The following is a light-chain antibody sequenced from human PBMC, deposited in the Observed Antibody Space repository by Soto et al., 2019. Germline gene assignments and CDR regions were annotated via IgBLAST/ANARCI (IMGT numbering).Light chain of an antibody. V-gene: IGLV1-44*01. Sequence: QSVLTQPPSTSGTPGQRVTIPCSGSGCNIGRNSVTWYQRLPGTAPKLLVYRNNQRPSGVPERFSGSKSGTSASLAISDLQSEDEDDYYCATWDDRLSGVEFGGGTKLTVL. CDR1: GCNIGRNS. J-gene: IGLJ3*02. CDR2: RNN. CDR3: ATWDDRLSGVE.